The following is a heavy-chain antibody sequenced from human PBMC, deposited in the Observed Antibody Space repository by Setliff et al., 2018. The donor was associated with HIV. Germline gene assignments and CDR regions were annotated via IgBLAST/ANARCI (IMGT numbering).Heavy chain of an antibody. CDR1: GYTFTKYV. J-gene: IGHJ5*02. Sequence: ASVKVSCKTSGYTFTKYVITWVRQAPGQGLQWMGWISAYNGNTNYAQKLQGRVTMTTEKSTNTAYMELSSLRSEDTAVYYCAKDRGRGNWLDPWGQGTLVTVS. D-gene: IGHD3-16*01. V-gene: IGHV1-18*01. CDR3: AKDRGRGNWLDP. CDR2: ISAYNGNT.